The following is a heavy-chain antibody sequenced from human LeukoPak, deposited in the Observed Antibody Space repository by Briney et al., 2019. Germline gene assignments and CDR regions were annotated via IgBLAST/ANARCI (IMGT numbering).Heavy chain of an antibody. CDR2: IKQDGSEK. D-gene: IGHD3-10*01. J-gene: IGHJ5*02. Sequence: GGSLRLSCAASGFTFSSYWTSWVRQAPGKGLEWVANIKQDGSEKYYVDSVKGRFTISRDNAKSSLYLQMNSLRAEDTAVYYCAREIRLLWFGELLDWFDPWGQGTLVTVSS. CDR3: AREIRLLWFGELLDWFDP. CDR1: GFTFSSYW. V-gene: IGHV3-7*01.